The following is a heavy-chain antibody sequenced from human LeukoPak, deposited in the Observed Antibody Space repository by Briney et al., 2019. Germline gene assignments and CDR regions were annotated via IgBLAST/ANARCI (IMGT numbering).Heavy chain of an antibody. D-gene: IGHD4-17*01. CDR1: GGSISSSNYY. Sequence: PSETLSLTCTVSGGSISSSNYYWGWIRQPPGKGLEWIGSIYYGGSTYYNPSLKSQVTISVDTYKNEFSLKLSSVTAADTAVYYCARDFAYGDYFFDYWGQGTLVTVSS. J-gene: IGHJ4*02. CDR2: IYYGGST. CDR3: ARDFAYGDYFFDY. V-gene: IGHV4-39*07.